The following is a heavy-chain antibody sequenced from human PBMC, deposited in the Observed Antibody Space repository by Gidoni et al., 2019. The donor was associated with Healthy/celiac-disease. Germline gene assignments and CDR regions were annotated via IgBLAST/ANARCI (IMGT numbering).Heavy chain of an antibody. J-gene: IGHJ6*03. D-gene: IGHD3-22*01. V-gene: IGHV3-48*02. CDR2: ISSSSSTI. CDR3: ARDYYYDSSGYYYMDV. Sequence: EVQLVESGGGLVQPGGSLRLSCAASGFTVSSYSMNWVRQAPGKGLEWVSYISSSSSTIYYADSVKGRFTISRDNAKNSLYLQMNSLRDEDTAVYYCARDYYYDSSGYYYMDVWGKGTTVTVSS. CDR1: GFTVSSYS.